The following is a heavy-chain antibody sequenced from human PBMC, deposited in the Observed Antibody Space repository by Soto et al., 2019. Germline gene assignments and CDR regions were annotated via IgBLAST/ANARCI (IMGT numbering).Heavy chain of an antibody. CDR1: GGSISSYY. CDR2: IYYSGST. Sequence: QVQLQESGPGLVKPSETLSLTCTVSGGSISSYYWSWIRQPPGKGLEWIGYIYYSGSTNYNPSLKSRVTISLDTSTNHSSPKLSSVTAADTAVYCCPTSRPKSSTTSYWSFDLWGRGTLVTVSS. D-gene: IGHD2-2*01. CDR3: PTSRPKSSTTSYWSFDL. J-gene: IGHJ2*01. V-gene: IGHV4-59*08.